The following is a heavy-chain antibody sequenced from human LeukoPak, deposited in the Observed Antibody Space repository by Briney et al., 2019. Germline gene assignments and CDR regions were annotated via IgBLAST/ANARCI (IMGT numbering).Heavy chain of an antibody. CDR2: IYYSGST. CDR3: ARVEGYSSSWWRPFDP. Sequence: SETLSLTCTVSGGSISSGGYYWSWIRQHPGKGLEWIGYIYYSGSTYYNPSLKSRVTISVDTSKNQFSLKLSSVTAADTAVYYRARVEGYSSSWWRPFDPWGQGTLVTVSS. V-gene: IGHV4-31*03. J-gene: IGHJ5*02. D-gene: IGHD6-13*01. CDR1: GGSISSGGYY.